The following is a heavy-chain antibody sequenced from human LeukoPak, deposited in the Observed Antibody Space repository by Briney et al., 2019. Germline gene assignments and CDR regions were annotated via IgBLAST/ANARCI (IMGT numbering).Heavy chain of an antibody. J-gene: IGHJ3*02. Sequence: GGSLRLSCAASGFTFSSYAMHWVRQAPGKGLYWVAVISFDGSNKYYTDSAKGRFTISRDNSKNTLYLQMNSLRPEDTAVYYCARGDLHYYDSTRRGLDIWGQGTMVTVSS. V-gene: IGHV3-30*04. CDR2: ISFDGSNK. CDR1: GFTFSSYA. D-gene: IGHD3-10*01. CDR3: ARGDLHYYDSTRRGLDI.